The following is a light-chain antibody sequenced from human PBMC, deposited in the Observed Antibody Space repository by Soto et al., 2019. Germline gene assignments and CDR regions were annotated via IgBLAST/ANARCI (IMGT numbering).Light chain of an antibody. CDR2: TSS. CDR1: QSIGRN. J-gene: IGKJ1*01. Sequence: DIQMTQSPASLSASVGDRVTISCRASQSIGRNLNWYQQKPGKAPTLLIFTSSSLQSGVPSRFGGSGNGTDFAVEISGLQPGDQAIYYFEKGYITPWAVSQGTKVDIK. V-gene: IGKV1-39*01. CDR3: EKGYITPWA.